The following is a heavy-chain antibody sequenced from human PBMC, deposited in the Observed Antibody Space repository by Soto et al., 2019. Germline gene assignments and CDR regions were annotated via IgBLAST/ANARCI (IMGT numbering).Heavy chain of an antibody. J-gene: IGHJ5*02. D-gene: IGHD3-3*01. CDR3: ARDRLALRFLEWLSEFDP. V-gene: IGHV1-69*10. CDR1: GGTFSSYA. Sequence: SVKVSCKASGGTFSSYAISWVRQAPGQGLEWMGGIIPILGTANYAQKFQGRVTITADKSTSTAYMELSSLRSEDTAVYYCARDRLALRFLEWLSEFDPWGQGTLVTVSS. CDR2: IIPILGTA.